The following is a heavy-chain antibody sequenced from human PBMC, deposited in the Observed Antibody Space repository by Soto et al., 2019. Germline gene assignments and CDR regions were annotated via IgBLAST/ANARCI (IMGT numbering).Heavy chain of an antibody. D-gene: IGHD3-16*02. CDR3: TGGITFGGVIA. J-gene: IGHJ5*02. CDR2: IYYSGST. CDR1: GGSISSGGYY. Sequence: PSETLSLTCTFSGGSISSGGYYWSWIRQHPGKGLEWIGYIYYSGSTYYNPSLKSRVTISVDTSKNQFSLKLSSVTAADTAVYYCTGGITFGGVIAWGQGTLVTVSS. V-gene: IGHV4-31*03.